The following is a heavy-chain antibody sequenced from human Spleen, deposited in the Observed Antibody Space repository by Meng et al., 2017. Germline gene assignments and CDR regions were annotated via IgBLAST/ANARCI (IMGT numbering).Heavy chain of an antibody. Sequence: GESLKISCAASGFTFSSYGMHWVRQAPGKGLEWVSSISSSDNYIYYADSVKGRFTISRDNAKNSLYLQMNSLRAEDTAMYYCAKGGLLAGMRDAFDIWGQGTMVTVSS. CDR1: GFTFSSYG. CDR2: ISSSDNYI. V-gene: IGHV3-21*01. D-gene: IGHD6-19*01. CDR3: AKGGLLAGMRDAFDI. J-gene: IGHJ3*02.